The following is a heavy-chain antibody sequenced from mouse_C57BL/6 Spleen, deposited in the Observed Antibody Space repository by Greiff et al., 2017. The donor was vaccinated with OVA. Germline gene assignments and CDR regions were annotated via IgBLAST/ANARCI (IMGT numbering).Heavy chain of an antibody. CDR2: FHPYNDDT. V-gene: IGHV1-47*01. D-gene: IGHD2-14*01. Sequence: VNVVESGAELVKPGASVKMSCKASGYTFTTYPIEWMKQNHGKSLEWIGNFHPYNDDTKYNEKFKGKATLTVEKSSSTVYLELSRLTSDDSAVYYCARREIGELAWFAYWGQGTLVTVSA. J-gene: IGHJ3*01. CDR3: ARREIGELAWFAY. CDR1: GYTFTTYP.